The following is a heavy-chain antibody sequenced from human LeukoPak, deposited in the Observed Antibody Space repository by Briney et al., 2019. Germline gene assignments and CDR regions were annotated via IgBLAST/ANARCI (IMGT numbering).Heavy chain of an antibody. Sequence: GGSLRLSCATSGFTFSAYEMNWVRQAPGKGMEWISYIRDSGVSRNYADSVRGRFSNSRDNAMDALLLQMNTLRAEDTAVYYCVRGRHSANNYGGDYWDQGTLVTVSS. CDR2: IRDSGVSR. J-gene: IGHJ4*02. D-gene: IGHD5-12*01. CDR1: GFTFSAYE. CDR3: VRGRHSANNYGGDY. V-gene: IGHV3-48*03.